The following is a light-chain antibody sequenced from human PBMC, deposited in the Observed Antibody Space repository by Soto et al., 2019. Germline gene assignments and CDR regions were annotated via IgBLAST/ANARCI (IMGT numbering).Light chain of an antibody. CDR1: QSVSSK. J-gene: IGKJ5*01. CDR3: QQLIT. V-gene: IGKV3-15*01. Sequence: ETVMTQSTATLSVSPGESATLSCRASQSVSSKLAWYQQKPGQAPRLLIYGASTRATGIPARFSGSGSGTEFSLTISSLQSEDFAVYYCQQLITFCQGTRLEIK. CDR2: GAS.